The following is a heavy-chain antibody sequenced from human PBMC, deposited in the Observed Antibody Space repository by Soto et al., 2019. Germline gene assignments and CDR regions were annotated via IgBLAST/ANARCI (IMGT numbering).Heavy chain of an antibody. Sequence: QVQLQQWGAGLLKPSETLSLTCAVYGGSFSGYYWSWIRQPPGKGLEWIGEINHSGSTNYNPSLNSRVTISVGTSKNQFSLKLSSVTAADKAVYYCARGDSDIVVVPAAITPFDIWGQGTMVTVSS. CDR2: INHSGST. CDR3: ARGDSDIVVVPAAITPFDI. V-gene: IGHV4-34*01. J-gene: IGHJ3*02. CDR1: GGSFSGYY. D-gene: IGHD2-2*01.